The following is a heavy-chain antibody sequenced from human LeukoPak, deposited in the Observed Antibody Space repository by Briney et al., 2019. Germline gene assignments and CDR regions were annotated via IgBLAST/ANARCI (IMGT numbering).Heavy chain of an antibody. CDR2: IRSSSSTI. J-gene: IGHJ4*02. CDR1: GFTFSSYS. Sequence: PGGSLRLSCAASGFTFSSYSMNWVRQAPGKGLEWVSYIRSSSSTIYYADSVKGRFTISRDNAKNSLYLQMNSLRAEDTAVYYCARDLIAAAYYFDYWGQGTLVTVSS. D-gene: IGHD6-13*01. CDR3: ARDLIAAAYYFDY. V-gene: IGHV3-48*01.